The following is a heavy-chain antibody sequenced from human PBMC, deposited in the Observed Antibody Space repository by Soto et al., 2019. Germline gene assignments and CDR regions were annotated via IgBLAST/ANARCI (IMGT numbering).Heavy chain of an antibody. CDR3: ATYYCAREGSSGWPFDY. V-gene: IGHV1-46*01. CDR2: INPSGGGT. CDR1: GFTFTSYC. J-gene: IGHJ4*02. D-gene: IGHD6-19*01. Sequence: QVQLVQSGAEVKKPGASVKVSCKTSGFTFTSYCMHWVRQAPGQGLEWMGIINPSGGGTSYAQKFQGRVTLARDTSTCTAYMEMSSLRYEDTAMYYCATYYCAREGSSGWPFDYWGQGTPVTVSS.